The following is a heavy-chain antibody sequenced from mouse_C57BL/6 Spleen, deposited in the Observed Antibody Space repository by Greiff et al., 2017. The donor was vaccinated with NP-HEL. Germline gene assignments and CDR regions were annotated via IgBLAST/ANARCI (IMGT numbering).Heavy chain of an antibody. V-gene: IGHV5-9-1*02. D-gene: IGHD2-1*01. Sequence: EVQRVESGEGLVKPGGSLKLSCAASGFTFSSYAMSWVRQTPEKRLEWVAYISSGGDYIYYADTVKGRFTITRDNASNILYLRMSSLKAEDTSMYYCTIDQGYGNYYFDYWGQGTTLTVSS. J-gene: IGHJ2*01. CDR3: TIDQGYGNYYFDY. CDR2: ISSGGDYI. CDR1: GFTFSSYA.